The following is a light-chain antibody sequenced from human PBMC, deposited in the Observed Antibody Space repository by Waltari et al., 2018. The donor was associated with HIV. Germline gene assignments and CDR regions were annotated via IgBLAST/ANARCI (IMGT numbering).Light chain of an antibody. V-gene: IGKV4-1*01. CDR2: WAS. J-gene: IGKJ4*01. CDR3: QQYSDWPLT. Sequence: DIVMTQSPDSLAVSLGERATINCKSSQSVLYSSNNKDYLAWYQQKPGQPPKLLIYWASTRESGVPDRFRGSGSGTDFTLTISSLQSEDFAVYYCQQYSDWPLTFGGGTTVEIK. CDR1: QSVLYSSNNKDY.